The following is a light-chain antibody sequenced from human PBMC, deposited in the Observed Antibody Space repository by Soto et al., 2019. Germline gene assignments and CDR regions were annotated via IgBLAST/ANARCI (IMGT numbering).Light chain of an antibody. Sequence: DIHMTQSPASLSASVGDRVTISCRASQSIGRNLNWYQQKPGKAPRLLIYGTSSLQSGVPSRFSGSGSGTDFTLTINSLRTEDFATYYCQQSFSTLTFGQGTRLEIK. CDR3: QQSFSTLT. V-gene: IGKV1-39*01. CDR1: QSIGRN. J-gene: IGKJ5*01. CDR2: GTS.